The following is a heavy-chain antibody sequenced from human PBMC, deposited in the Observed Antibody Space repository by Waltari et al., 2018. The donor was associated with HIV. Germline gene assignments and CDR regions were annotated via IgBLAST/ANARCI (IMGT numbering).Heavy chain of an antibody. CDR3: ATNYYDSSGYYPLDY. D-gene: IGHD3-22*01. V-gene: IGHV1-2*02. Sequence: QVQLVQSGAEVKKPGASVKVSCKASGYTFTGYYMHWVRQAPGQGLEWMGWINPNSGGTNYAQKFQGRVTMTRDTSISTAYMELSRLRSDDTAVYYCATNYYDSSGYYPLDYWGQGTLVTVSS. J-gene: IGHJ4*02. CDR2: INPNSGGT. CDR1: GYTFTGYY.